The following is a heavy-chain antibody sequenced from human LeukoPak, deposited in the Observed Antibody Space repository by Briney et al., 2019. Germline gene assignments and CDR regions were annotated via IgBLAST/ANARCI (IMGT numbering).Heavy chain of an antibody. V-gene: IGHV1-46*01. Sequence: ASVKVSCKASGYTFTSYYKHWVRQAPGQGLEWMGIINPSGGSTNYAQKIQGRVTMTRDTSTSTVYMELSSLRSKDTAVYYCARDPNPRIAAAGTDPPPSEAFDIWGQGTMVTVSS. CDR2: INPSGGST. CDR3: ARDPNPRIAAAGTDPPPSEAFDI. D-gene: IGHD6-13*01. CDR1: GYTFTSYY. J-gene: IGHJ3*02.